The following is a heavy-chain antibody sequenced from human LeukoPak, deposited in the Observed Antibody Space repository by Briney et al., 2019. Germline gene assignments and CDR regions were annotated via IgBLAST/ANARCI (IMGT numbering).Heavy chain of an antibody. D-gene: IGHD5-18*01. CDR2: ISSSSSYI. Sequence: TGGSLRLSCAASGFSFANYGMNWVRQAPGKGLEWVSSISSSSSYIYYADSVKGRFTISRDNAKNSLYLQMNSLRAEDTAVYYCARRRTARAFDYWGQGTLVTVSS. J-gene: IGHJ4*02. CDR3: ARRRTARAFDY. V-gene: IGHV3-21*01. CDR1: GFSFANYG.